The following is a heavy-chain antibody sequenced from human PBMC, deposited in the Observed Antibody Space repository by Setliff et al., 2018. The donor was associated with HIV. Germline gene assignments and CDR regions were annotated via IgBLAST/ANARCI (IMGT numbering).Heavy chain of an antibody. Sequence: SVMVSCKASGDTLNSHAISWVRQAPGQGLEWMGGIIPIFGTPNYAQKFKGRLTITADESTSTVYMELSSLRSEDTAVYYCARDSRDIVVVIAPEPEPYYYYGMDVWGEGTTVTVSS. CDR1: GDTLNSHA. CDR3: ARDSRDIVVVIAPEPEPYYYYGMDV. D-gene: IGHD2-15*01. J-gene: IGHJ6*04. CDR2: IIPIFGTP. V-gene: IGHV1-69*13.